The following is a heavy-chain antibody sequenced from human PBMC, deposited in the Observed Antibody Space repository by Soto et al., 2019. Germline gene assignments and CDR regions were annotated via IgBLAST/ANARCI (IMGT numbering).Heavy chain of an antibody. V-gene: IGHV1-8*01. CDR2: MNPNSGNA. D-gene: IGHD1-1*01. CDR3: ARGAYNHYYQWFDP. Sequence: ASVKVSCKATGYSFTRHDINWLRQAAGQGLEWMGWMNPNSGNAVYAQKFQGRVTMTRNTSITTAYIEVTSLKSEDTAVYFCARGAYNHYYQWFDPWGQGTLVTVSS. J-gene: IGHJ5*02. CDR1: GYSFTRHD.